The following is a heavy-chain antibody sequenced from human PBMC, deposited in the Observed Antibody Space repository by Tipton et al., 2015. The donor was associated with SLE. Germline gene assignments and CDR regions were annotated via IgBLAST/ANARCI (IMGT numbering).Heavy chain of an antibody. V-gene: IGHV4-38-2*02. CDR1: GYSISSGFS. D-gene: IGHD3-3*01. Sequence: TLSLTCSVSGYSISSGFSWGWLRQSPGKGLEWIGSIYHSGSTQYNPSLKSRVTISVDTSGNQVSLRLRSVTAADTAVYYCARDLFVEFYRSWSDYAYYFDYWGQGVLVTVSS. J-gene: IGHJ4*02. CDR3: ARDLFVEFYRSWSDYAYYFDY. CDR2: IYHSGST.